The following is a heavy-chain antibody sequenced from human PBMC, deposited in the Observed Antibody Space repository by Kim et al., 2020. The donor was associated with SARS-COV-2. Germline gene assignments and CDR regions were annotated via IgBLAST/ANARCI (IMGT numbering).Heavy chain of an antibody. D-gene: IGHD3-10*01. CDR2: IYHSGST. CDR3: ATRTSYGSGSYNY. CDR1: GGSISSSNW. J-gene: IGHJ4*02. V-gene: IGHV4-4*02. Sequence: SETLSHTCAVSGGSISSSNWWSWVRQPPGKGLEWIGEIYHSGSTNYNPSLKSRVTISVDKSKNQFSLKLSSVTAADTAVYYCATRTSYGSGSYNYWGQGTLVTVSS.